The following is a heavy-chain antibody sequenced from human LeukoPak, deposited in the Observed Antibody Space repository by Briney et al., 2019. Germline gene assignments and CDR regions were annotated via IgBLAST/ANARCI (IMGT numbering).Heavy chain of an antibody. Sequence: SETLSLTCTVSGGSINSGTYFWSWIRQPAEKGLEWVGHIYTSGSTNYNPSLKSRVTISVDTSKNQFSLKLSSVTAADTAVYYCARLRVLWSGYYTSDYWGQGTLVTVSS. CDR2: IYTSGST. CDR1: GGSINSGTYF. V-gene: IGHV4-61*09. J-gene: IGHJ4*02. D-gene: IGHD3-3*01. CDR3: ARLRVLWSGYYTSDY.